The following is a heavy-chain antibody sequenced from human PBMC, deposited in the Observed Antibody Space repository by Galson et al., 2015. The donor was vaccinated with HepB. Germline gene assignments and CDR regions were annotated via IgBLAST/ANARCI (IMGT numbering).Heavy chain of an antibody. Sequence: SVKVSCKASGGTFSSYTISWVRQAPGQGLGWMGRIIPILGIANYAQKFQGRVTITADKSTSTAYMELSSLRSEDTAVYYCARDRSRYDSSGYYYEVWGQGTLVTVSS. CDR2: IIPILGIA. J-gene: IGHJ4*02. CDR3: ARDRSRYDSSGYYYEV. CDR1: GGTFSSYT. D-gene: IGHD3-22*01. V-gene: IGHV1-69*04.